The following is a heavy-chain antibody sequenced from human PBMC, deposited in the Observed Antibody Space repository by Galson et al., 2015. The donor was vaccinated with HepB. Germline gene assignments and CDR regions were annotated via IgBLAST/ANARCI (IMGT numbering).Heavy chain of an antibody. J-gene: IGHJ4*02. Sequence: ETLSLTCTVSGASISSSLYYWVWVRQPPEKGLEWIGSIYYTGNTYYKSSLKSRFTISADMSKNQFSLKVNSVTAADTAVYYWARAAGDSSTYANDYWGQGALVTVSS. CDR1: GASISSSLYY. CDR2: IYYTGNT. D-gene: IGHD5-18*01. CDR3: ARAAGDSSTYANDY. V-gene: IGHV4-39*07.